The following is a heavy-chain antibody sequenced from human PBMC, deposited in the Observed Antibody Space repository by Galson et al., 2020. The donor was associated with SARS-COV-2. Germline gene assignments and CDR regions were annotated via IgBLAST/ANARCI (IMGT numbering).Heavy chain of an antibody. CDR1: GYTFTSYC. J-gene: IGHJ4*02. CDR3: ARDDTAESSPSDY. Sequence: ASVKVSCKPSGYTFTSYCISWVRHAPGQGREWMGWNSAYNGNTNYAQKLQGRVTMTTDTSTSTAYMELRSLRSDDTAVYYCARDDTAESSPSDYWGQGTLVTVSS. V-gene: IGHV1-18*04. CDR2: NSAYNGNT. D-gene: IGHD5-18*01.